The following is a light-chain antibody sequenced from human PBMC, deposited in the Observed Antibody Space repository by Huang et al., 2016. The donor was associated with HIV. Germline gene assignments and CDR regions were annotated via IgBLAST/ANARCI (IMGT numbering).Light chain of an antibody. Sequence: EIVLTQSPATLSLSPGERATLSCRASQSVNSNLAWYQQKPGQAPRLLIYDAYNRAAGIPARFSGSVSGTDFTLTISSLEAEDFAVYYCHQRSSWPLTFGGGTRVEIK. CDR1: QSVNSN. CDR3: HQRSSWPLT. CDR2: DAY. V-gene: IGKV3-11*01. J-gene: IGKJ4*01.